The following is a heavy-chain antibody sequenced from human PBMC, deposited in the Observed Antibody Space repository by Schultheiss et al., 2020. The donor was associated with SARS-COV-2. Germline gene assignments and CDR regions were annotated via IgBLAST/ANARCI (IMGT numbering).Heavy chain of an antibody. J-gene: IGHJ3*02. Sequence: GGSLRLSCAASGFTFSSYAMSWVRQAPGKGLEWVSAISGSGGSTYYADSVKGRFTISRDNSKNTLYLQMNSLRAEDTAVYYCARDIGDRDAFDIWGQGTMVTVSS. V-gene: IGHV3-23*01. CDR1: GFTFSSYA. CDR3: ARDIGDRDAFDI. CDR2: ISGSGGST. D-gene: IGHD1-14*01.